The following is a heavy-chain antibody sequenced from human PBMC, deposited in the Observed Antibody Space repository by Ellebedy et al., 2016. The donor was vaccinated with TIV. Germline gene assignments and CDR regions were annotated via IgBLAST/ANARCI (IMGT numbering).Heavy chain of an antibody. J-gene: IGHJ4*02. Sequence: GGSLRLXXAASGFIFSNYGMHWVRQAPGKGLEWVSAISGSGGSTYYADSVKGRFTISRDNSKNTLYLQMNSLKTEDTAVYYCARRGDRGSYFPLDYWGQGTLVTVSS. CDR3: ARRGDRGSYFPLDY. D-gene: IGHD3-22*01. V-gene: IGHV3-23*01. CDR1: GFIFSNYG. CDR2: ISGSGGST.